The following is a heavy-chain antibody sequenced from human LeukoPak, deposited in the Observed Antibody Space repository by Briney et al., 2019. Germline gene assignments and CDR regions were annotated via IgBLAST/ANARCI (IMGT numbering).Heavy chain of an antibody. J-gene: IGHJ5*02. D-gene: IGHD2-21*01. V-gene: IGHV4-34*01. Sequence: SETLSLTCAVYGGSFSGYYWSWIRQPPGKGLEWIGSIYYSGSTYYNPSLKSRVTISVDTSKNQFSLKLSSVTAADTAVYYCARLLGSHINYFDPWGQGTLVTVSS. CDR2: IYYSGST. CDR1: GGSFSGYY. CDR3: ARLLGSHINYFDP.